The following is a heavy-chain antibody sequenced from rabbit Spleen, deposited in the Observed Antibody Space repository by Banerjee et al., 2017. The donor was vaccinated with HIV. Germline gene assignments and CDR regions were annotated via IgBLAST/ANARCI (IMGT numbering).Heavy chain of an antibody. CDR2: IDPVFGST. J-gene: IGHJ4*01. CDR3: ARDGAGGSYFNL. V-gene: IGHV1S47*01. D-gene: IGHD8-1*01. Sequence: QEQVEESGGGLVQPGGSLTLSCKASGFSFSNKAVMCWVRQAPGKGLEWIGYIDPVFGSTSYAAWVNGRFTISSHNAQNTLYLQLNSLTAADTVTYFCARDGAGGSYFNLWGQGTLVTVS. CDR1: GFSFSNKA.